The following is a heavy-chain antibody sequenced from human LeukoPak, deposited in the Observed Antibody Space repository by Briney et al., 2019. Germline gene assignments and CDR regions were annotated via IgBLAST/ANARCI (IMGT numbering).Heavy chain of an antibody. CDR2: IKSKTDGGTT. J-gene: IGHJ3*01. CDR3: VRDQYCASSSCPGAFDL. CDR1: GFSINYDW. V-gene: IGHV3-15*01. D-gene: IGHD2-2*01. Sequence: GGSLRLSCAASGFSINYDWMSWDRQAPGKGLEWVGRIKSKTDGGTTEYAAPVKGRFTISRDDSRNTLYLQMSSLKSEDTAVYYCVRDQYCASSSCPGAFDLWGQGTVVTVSS.